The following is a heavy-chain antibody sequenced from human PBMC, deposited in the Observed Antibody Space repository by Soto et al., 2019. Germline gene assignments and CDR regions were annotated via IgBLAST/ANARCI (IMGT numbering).Heavy chain of an antibody. V-gene: IGHV3-9*01. CDR3: AKDIGELGELAHVFDY. J-gene: IGHJ4*02. CDR1: GFTFSSYA. D-gene: IGHD1-26*01. Sequence: GGSLRLSCAASGFTFSSYAMSWVRQAPGKGLEWVSGISWNSGSIGYADSVKGRFTISRDNAKNSLYLQMNSLRAEDTALYYCAKDIGELGELAHVFDYWGQGTLVTVSS. CDR2: ISWNSGSI.